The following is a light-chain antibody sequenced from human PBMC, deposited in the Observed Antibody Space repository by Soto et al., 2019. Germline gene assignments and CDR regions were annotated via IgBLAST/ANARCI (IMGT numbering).Light chain of an antibody. V-gene: IGKV1-39*01. CDR2: TAS. J-gene: IGKJ4*01. CDR3: LQTYSPPLT. Sequence: ETHMTQSPISLSASVGDRIAITCRANEIIGRSLSWFQHTPGGVPKLLIYTASTLQTGVPSRFSGSGSGTDFTLTINGLQPQDFATYYCLQTYSPPLTFGGGTRVE. CDR1: EIIGRS.